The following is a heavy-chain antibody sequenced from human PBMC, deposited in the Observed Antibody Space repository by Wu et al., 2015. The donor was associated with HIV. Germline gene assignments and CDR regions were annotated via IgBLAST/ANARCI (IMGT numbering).Heavy chain of an antibody. CDR1: GYTFTSYG. V-gene: IGHV1-18*01. CDR2: ISAYNGNT. D-gene: IGHD3-16*02. CDR3: ARDLGGDYVWGSYRRFGAFDI. J-gene: IGHJ3*02. Sequence: QVQLVQSGAEVKKPGASVKVSCKASGYTFTSYGISWVRQAPGQGLEWMGWISAYNGNTNYVQKLQGRVTMTTDTSTNTAYMELRSLRSDDTAVYYCARDLGGDYVWGSYRRFGAFDIWGQGTMVTVSS.